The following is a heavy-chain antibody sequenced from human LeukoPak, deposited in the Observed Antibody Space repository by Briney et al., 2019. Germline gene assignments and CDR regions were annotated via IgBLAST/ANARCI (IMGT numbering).Heavy chain of an antibody. CDR3: NTQWLVTDAEDY. CDR2: IWYDGSNK. Sequence: PGGSLRLSCAASGFTFSSYGMHWVRQAPGKGLEWVAVIWYDGSNKYYADSVKGRFTISRDNSKNTLYLQMNSLRAEDTAVYYCNTQWLVTDAEDYWGQGTLVTVSS. V-gene: IGHV3-33*01. J-gene: IGHJ4*02. D-gene: IGHD6-19*01. CDR1: GFTFSSYG.